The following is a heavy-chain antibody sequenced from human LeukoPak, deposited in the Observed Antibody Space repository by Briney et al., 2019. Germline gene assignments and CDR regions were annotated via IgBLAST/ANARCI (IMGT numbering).Heavy chain of an antibody. D-gene: IGHD3-22*01. Sequence: GGSLRLSCAASGFTFSSYSMNWVRQAPGKGLEWVSSISSSSSYIYYADSVKGRFTISRDNAKNSLYLQMNSLRAEDTAVYYCARDKFDSSGYYHPWGQGTLVTVSS. V-gene: IGHV3-21*01. J-gene: IGHJ5*02. CDR1: GFTFSSYS. CDR2: ISSSSSYI. CDR3: ARDKFDSSGYYHP.